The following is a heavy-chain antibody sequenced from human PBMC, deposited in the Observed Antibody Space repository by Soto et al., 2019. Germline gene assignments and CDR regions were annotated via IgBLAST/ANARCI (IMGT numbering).Heavy chain of an antibody. Sequence: GGSLRLSCAASGFTFSSYAMSWVRQAPGKGLEWVSAISGSGGSTYYADSVKGRFTISRDNSKNTLYLQMNSLRAEDTAVYYCAKDMGHTMVRGRVDYWGQGTLVTVSS. J-gene: IGHJ4*02. D-gene: IGHD3-10*01. CDR1: GFTFSSYA. CDR3: AKDMGHTMVRGRVDY. CDR2: ISGSGGST. V-gene: IGHV3-23*01.